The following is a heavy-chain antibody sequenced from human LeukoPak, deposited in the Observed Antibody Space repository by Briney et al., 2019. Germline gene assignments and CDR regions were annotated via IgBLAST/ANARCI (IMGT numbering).Heavy chain of an antibody. D-gene: IGHD2-2*01. CDR3: ARDHCGTTSCNAFEI. CDR2: LSTYNGKT. Sequence: GASVKVSCKASGYTFTSYGISWVRQAPGQGLEWMGWLSTYNGKTNYAQKFQGRVIMTTETSASTVYMELNSLTSDVTAVYYCARDHCGTTSCNAFEIWGQGTMVTVSS. CDR1: GYTFTSYG. J-gene: IGHJ3*02. V-gene: IGHV1-18*01.